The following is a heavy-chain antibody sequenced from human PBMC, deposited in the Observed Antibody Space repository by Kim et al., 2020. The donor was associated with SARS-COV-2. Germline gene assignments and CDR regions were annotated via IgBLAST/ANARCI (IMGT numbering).Heavy chain of an antibody. CDR2: INHSGST. D-gene: IGHD5-18*01. V-gene: IGHV4-34*01. CDR3: ARGLSGQSGYSYGTLDY. CDR1: GGSFSGYY. Sequence: SETLSLTCAVYGGSFSGYYWSWIRQPPGKGLEWIGEINHSGSTNYNPSLKSRVTISVDTSKNQFSLKLSSVTAADTAVYYCARGLSGQSGYSYGTLDYWGQGTLVTVSS. J-gene: IGHJ4*02.